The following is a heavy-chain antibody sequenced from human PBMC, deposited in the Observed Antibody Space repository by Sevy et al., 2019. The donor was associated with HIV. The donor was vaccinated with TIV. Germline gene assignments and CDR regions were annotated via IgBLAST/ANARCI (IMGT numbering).Heavy chain of an antibody. D-gene: IGHD5-12*01. V-gene: IGHV1-46*01. J-gene: IGHJ4*02. CDR2: INPSGGST. CDR3: AIPGFSGYDGVDQ. CDR1: GYTFTSYS. Sequence: ASVKVSCKASGYTFTSYSIHWVRQAPGQGLEWMGIINPSGGSTTYAQMFQGRVTLTRDKSTSTVFLELSSLRSDVTAVYYCAIPGFSGYDGVDQWGQRTLVTVSS.